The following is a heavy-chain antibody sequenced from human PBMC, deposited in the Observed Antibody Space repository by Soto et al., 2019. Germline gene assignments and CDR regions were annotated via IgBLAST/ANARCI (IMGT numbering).Heavy chain of an antibody. CDR2: ISYDGSIK. CDR3: TRMYYYDSSGPVGVAFDI. V-gene: IGHV3-30*14. J-gene: IGHJ3*02. Sequence: QVQLEESGGGVVQSGRSLRLACAASGFTFSTYVVHWVRQAPGKGLEWVAVISYDGSIKCYADSVKGRFSISRDNSKNMVSLQMSSLRAEDTADYYCTRMYYYDSSGPVGVAFDIWGQGTMVTVSS. D-gene: IGHD3-22*01. CDR1: GFTFSTYV.